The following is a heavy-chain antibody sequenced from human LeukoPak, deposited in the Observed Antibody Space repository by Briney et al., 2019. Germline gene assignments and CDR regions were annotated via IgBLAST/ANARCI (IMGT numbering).Heavy chain of an antibody. CDR1: GFTFSSYG. V-gene: IGHV3-30*18. CDR2: ISYDGGNK. J-gene: IGHJ6*02. D-gene: IGHD3-10*01. Sequence: GRSLRLSCAASGFTFSSYGVHWVRQAPGKGLEWVAVISYDGGNKHYAGSVKGRFTISRDNSKNTLYLQMSSLRAEDTAAYYCAKDLLIATTTMGNYYYYYGMDVWGQGTTVTVS. CDR3: AKDLLIATTTMGNYYYYYGMDV.